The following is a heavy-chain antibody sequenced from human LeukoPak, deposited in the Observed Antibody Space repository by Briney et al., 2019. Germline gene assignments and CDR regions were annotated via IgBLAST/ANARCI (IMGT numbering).Heavy chain of an antibody. V-gene: IGHV4-39*01. CDR3: ARQRGYHYDSTTNRFSDL. D-gene: IGHD3-22*01. J-gene: IGHJ5*02. CDR2: VYYSGIT. CDR1: GGSVSSSSYY. Sequence: SETLSLTCTVSGGSVSSSSYYWGWIRQPPGKGLEWIGSVYYSGITYYNPSLKSRVTISVDTSKNQFSLRLSSVTAADTAVYYCARQRGYHYDSTTNRFSDLWGQGTRVTVSS.